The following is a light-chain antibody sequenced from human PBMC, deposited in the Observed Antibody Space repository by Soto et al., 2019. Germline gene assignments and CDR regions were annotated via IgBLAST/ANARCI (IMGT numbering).Light chain of an antibody. CDR2: GAS. CDR3: QRYGSSPGYT. V-gene: IGKV3-20*01. Sequence: EIVLTQSPGTLSLSPGERATLSCRASQSVSSSYLAWYQQKPAQAPRLLIYGASSRATGIPDRFSGSGSGTDFPLTISRLEPEDFAVYYCQRYGSSPGYTFGQGTKLEIK. J-gene: IGKJ2*01. CDR1: QSVSSSY.